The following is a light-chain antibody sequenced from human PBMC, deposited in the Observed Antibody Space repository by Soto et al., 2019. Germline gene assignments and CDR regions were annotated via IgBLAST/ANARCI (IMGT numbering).Light chain of an antibody. V-gene: IGKV3-20*01. CDR1: QTVTRNY. CDR2: GAS. J-gene: IGKJ4*01. CDR3: QQYNNWPLT. Sequence: EIVLTQSPGTLSLSPGERATLSCRASQTVTRNYLAWHQQKPGQAPRLLIYGASSGATGIPDRFSGSGSGTDFTLTISRLEPEDFAVYYCQQYNNWPLTFGGGTKVDIK.